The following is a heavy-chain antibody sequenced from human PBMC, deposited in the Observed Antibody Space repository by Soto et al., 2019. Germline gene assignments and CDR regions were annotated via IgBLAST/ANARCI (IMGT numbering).Heavy chain of an antibody. D-gene: IGHD3-10*01. Sequence: SETLSLTCTVSGGSLNNYYWSWIRQPPGKGLEWIGYIYYSGSTTYNPSLKSRVSMSVDTSKNQFSLNLDSVTAADTAVYYCASLWLGELSKGLGWFDPWGKGTLV. CDR2: IYYSGST. V-gene: IGHV4-59*01. J-gene: IGHJ5*02. CDR3: ASLWLGELSKGLGWFDP. CDR1: GGSLNNYY.